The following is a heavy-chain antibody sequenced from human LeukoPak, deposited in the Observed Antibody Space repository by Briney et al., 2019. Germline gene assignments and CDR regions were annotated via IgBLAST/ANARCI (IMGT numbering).Heavy chain of an antibody. CDR1: GFTFSSYW. J-gene: IGHJ5*02. V-gene: IGHV3-7*03. D-gene: IGHD3-9*01. Sequence: PGGTLRLSCEASGFTFSSYWMSWVRHAPGRGLEWVANIKTDGSEKYYVDSVKGRFTSSRDNAKNSLYLQMNSLRAEDTAVYYCARDYTGYFPWGQGTLVIVSS. CDR3: ARDYTGYFP. CDR2: IKTDGSEK.